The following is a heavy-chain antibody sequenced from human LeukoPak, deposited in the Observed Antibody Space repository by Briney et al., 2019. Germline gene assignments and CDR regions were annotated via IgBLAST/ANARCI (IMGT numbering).Heavy chain of an antibody. CDR2: IIPIFGTA. J-gene: IGHJ4*02. CDR1: GGTFSSYA. V-gene: IGHV1-69*05. CDR3: ARNPNYDFWCGYYFDY. D-gene: IGHD3-3*01. Sequence: SVKVSCKASGGTFSSYAISWVRQAPGQGLEWMGRIIPIFGTANYAQKFQGRVTITTDESTSTAYMELSSLRSEDTAVYYCARNPNYDFWCGYYFDYWGQGTLVTVSS.